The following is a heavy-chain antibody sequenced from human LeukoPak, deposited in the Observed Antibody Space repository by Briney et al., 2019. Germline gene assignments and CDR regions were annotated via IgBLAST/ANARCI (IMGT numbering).Heavy chain of an antibody. Sequence: GGSLRLSCAASGFNFRSYGMHWVRQAPGKGLEWVAVISYDGSNKYYADSVKGRFTISRDNSKNTLYLQMNSLRAEDTAVYYCAKALDYGDYVEEAFDIWGQGTMVTVSS. V-gene: IGHV3-30*18. CDR2: ISYDGSNK. CDR1: GFNFRSYG. J-gene: IGHJ3*02. CDR3: AKALDYGDYVEEAFDI. D-gene: IGHD4-17*01.